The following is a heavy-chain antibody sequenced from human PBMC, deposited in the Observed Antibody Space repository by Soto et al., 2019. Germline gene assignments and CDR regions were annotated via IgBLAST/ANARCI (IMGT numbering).Heavy chain of an antibody. Sequence: GESLKISCKGSGYIFTSYWIGWVRQMPGKGLEWMGIIYPGDSDTRYSPSFQGQVTISADKSISTAYLQWSSLKASDTAMYYCARDSGYAPDYYYYYGMDVWGQGTTVTVSS. CDR3: ARDSGYAPDYYYYYGMDV. J-gene: IGHJ6*02. D-gene: IGHD5-12*01. V-gene: IGHV5-51*01. CDR2: IYPGDSDT. CDR1: GYIFTSYW.